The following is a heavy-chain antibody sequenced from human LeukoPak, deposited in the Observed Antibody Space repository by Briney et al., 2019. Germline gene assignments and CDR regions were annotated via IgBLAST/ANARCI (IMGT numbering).Heavy chain of an antibody. CDR3: ARLKGATWVFDY. CDR2: ISHSGST. V-gene: IGHV4-30-2*01. J-gene: IGHJ4*02. Sequence: PSQTLSLTCAVSGGSLSSGVFSWSCIPHPPGKGLEGSGYISHSGSTYYLPSQKSRVTISVDRCKNQFPLKLSSVTAGETAVYYVARLKGATWVFDYWGQGTLVTVSS. CDR1: GGSLSSGVFS. D-gene: IGHD3-16*01.